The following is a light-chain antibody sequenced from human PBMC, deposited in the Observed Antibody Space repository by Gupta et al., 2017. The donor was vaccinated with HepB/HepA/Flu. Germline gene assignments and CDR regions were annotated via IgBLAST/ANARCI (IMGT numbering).Light chain of an antibody. J-gene: IGLJ3*02. CDR3: CSSAGCCSTYWV. V-gene: IGLV2-23*02. Sequence: QSALTQPASVSGSPGQSITISCIGTSSDVGNYDLVSWYQQHPGKAPKLMIFEVFKRPSGVSDRFSGSKSGNTASLTISGLQAEDEADYYCCSSAGCCSTYWVFGGGTKVTVL. CDR2: EVF. CDR1: SSDVGNYDL.